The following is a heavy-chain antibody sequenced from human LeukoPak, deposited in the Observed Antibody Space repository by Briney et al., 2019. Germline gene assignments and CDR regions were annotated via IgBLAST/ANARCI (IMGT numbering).Heavy chain of an antibody. V-gene: IGHV3-23*01. CDR3: AKDAQRGFDYSNSLQY. J-gene: IGHJ4*02. D-gene: IGHD4-11*01. CDR1: GFTFSSYA. CDR2: LSGSGDTT. Sequence: PGGSLRLSCAASGFTFSSYAMSWVRQAPGKGLEWVSGLSGSGDTTYYADSVKGRFSISRDNSKNTVSLQMNSLRAEDTAVYFCAKDAQRGFDYSNSLQYWGQGTLVTVSS.